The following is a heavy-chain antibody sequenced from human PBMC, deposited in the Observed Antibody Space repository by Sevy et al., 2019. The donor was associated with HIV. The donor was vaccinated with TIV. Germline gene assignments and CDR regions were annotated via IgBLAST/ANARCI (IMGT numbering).Heavy chain of an antibody. CDR2: IIGTGLST. CDR3: AKIDCVHAVCYYEDY. J-gene: IGHJ4*01. Sequence: GGYLRLSCTASGFTFSNYAMSWVRQSPGKGLEWVSGIIGTGLSTYYADSVKGRFTISRDNSQNKIYLQMNSLRPEDTAIYYCAKIDCVHAVCYYEDYWGHGTLVTVSS. CDR1: GFTFSNYA. V-gene: IGHV3-23*01. D-gene: IGHD2-8*01.